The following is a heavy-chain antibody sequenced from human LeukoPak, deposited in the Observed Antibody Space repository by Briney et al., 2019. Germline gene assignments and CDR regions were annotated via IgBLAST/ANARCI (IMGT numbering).Heavy chain of an antibody. CDR3: AKDVSGSYDYFDY. CDR1: GFTFSSYG. V-gene: IGHV3-30*02. CDR2: IRYDGSNK. D-gene: IGHD1-26*01. Sequence: GGSLRLSCAASGFTFSSYGMHWVRQAPGKGLEWVAFIRYDGSNKYYADSVKGRFTISRDNSKNTLYLQMNSLRAEDTAVYYCAKDVSGSYDYFDYWGQGTLVTVSP. J-gene: IGHJ4*02.